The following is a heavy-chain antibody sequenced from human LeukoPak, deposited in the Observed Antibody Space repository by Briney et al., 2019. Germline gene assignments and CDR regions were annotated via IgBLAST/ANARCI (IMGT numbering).Heavy chain of an antibody. D-gene: IGHD3-9*01. V-gene: IGHV4-34*01. J-gene: IGHJ5*02. CDR3: ARVGLRYFDWLSLDP. CDR2: INHSGST. CDR1: GGSFSGYY. Sequence: SETLSLTCAVYGGSFSGYYWIWIRQPPGKGLECIGEINHSGSTNYNPSLKSRVTISVDTSKNQFSLKLSSVTAADTAVYYCARVGLRYFDWLSLDPWGQGTLATVSS.